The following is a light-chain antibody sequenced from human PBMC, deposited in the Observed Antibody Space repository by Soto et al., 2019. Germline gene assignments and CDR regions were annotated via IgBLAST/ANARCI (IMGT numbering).Light chain of an antibody. Sequence: DIQMTQSPSSLSASVGDRVTITCRASQSISSYLNWYQQKPGKAPKLLIYAASSLQSGVPSRFSGSGSGTDFTLTISSLQIEDVALYYCQQYYSSPVTFGQGTRLENK. V-gene: IGKV1-39*01. CDR2: AAS. CDR3: QQYYSSPVT. J-gene: IGKJ5*01. CDR1: QSISSY.